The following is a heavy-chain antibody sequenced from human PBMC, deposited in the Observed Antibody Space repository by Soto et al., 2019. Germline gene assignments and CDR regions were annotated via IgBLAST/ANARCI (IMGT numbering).Heavy chain of an antibody. CDR3: VRPAYCCASSVYTRFYDN. CDR1: GFTLSHHY. J-gene: IGHJ4*02. V-gene: IGHV3-72*01. D-gene: IGHD3-22*01. CDR2: SRDKAQGYST. Sequence: WGSLRLSCTGSGFTLSHHYIDWVRQAPGKGLEWVGRSRDKAQGYSTTYAASVKCRFTTSRDESKNSVYLQMNSPKTEDTATYSCVRPAYCCASSVYTRFYDNRDQGPLFTVSS.